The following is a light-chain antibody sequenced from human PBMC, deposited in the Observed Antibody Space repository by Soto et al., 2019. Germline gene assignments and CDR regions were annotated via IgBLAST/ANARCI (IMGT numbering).Light chain of an antibody. CDR3: QQRNNWPSPWT. V-gene: IGKV3-11*01. J-gene: IGKJ1*01. CDR2: DAS. Sequence: EIVLTQSPATLSLSPGERATLSCRASQSVRSYLAWYQQKPGQAPRLVIFDASNRATGIPARFSGSGSGTDFTLIISDLEPEDYAVYYCQQRNNWPSPWTFGQGTKVEIK. CDR1: QSVRSY.